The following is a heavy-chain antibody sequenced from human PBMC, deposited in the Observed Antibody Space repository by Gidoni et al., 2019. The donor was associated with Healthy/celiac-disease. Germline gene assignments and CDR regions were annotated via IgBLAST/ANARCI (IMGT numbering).Heavy chain of an antibody. CDR3: AKDRSGYYSFFDY. V-gene: IGHV3-30*18. Sequence: QVQLVESGGGVVQPGRSLRLSCAASGFTFSSYGMHWVRQAPGKGLEWVAVISYDGSDKYYADSVKGRFTISRDSSKNTLYLQMNSLRAEDTAVYYCAKDRSGYYSFFDYWGQGTLVTVSS. CDR1: GFTFSSYG. J-gene: IGHJ4*02. D-gene: IGHD3-22*01. CDR2: ISYDGSDK.